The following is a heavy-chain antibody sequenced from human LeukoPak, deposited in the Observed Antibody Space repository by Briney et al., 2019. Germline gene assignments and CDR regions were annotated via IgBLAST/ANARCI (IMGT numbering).Heavy chain of an antibody. D-gene: IGHD6-19*01. CDR1: GGSIPSYY. CDR2: IYYSGST. Sequence: SETLSLTCTVSGGSIPSYYWSWIRQPPGKGLEWIGYIYYSGSTNYNPSLKSRVTISVDTSKNQFSLKLSSVTAADTAVYYCARHSIVGQWLVPFDYWGQGTLVTVSS. V-gene: IGHV4-59*08. J-gene: IGHJ4*02. CDR3: ARHSIVGQWLVPFDY.